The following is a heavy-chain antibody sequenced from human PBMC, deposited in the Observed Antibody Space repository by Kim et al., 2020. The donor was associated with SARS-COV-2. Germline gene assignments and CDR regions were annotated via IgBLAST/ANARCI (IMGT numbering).Heavy chain of an antibody. D-gene: IGHD3-3*01. Sequence: ADSDKGRFTTARDNSKNARYLQMNSLGAEETAVYYCAREQTFWGGYFDYWGQGTLVTVSS. V-gene: IGHV3-33*01. CDR3: AREQTFWGGYFDY. J-gene: IGHJ4*02.